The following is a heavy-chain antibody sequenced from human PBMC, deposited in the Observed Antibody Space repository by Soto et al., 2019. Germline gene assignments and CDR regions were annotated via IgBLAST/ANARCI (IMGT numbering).Heavy chain of an antibody. Sequence: QVQMVQSGAEVKKPGSSVKVSCKASGDTFSTHAISWVRLAPGQGLTWMGGIIPLYGTTYYAQNFQGRVTLTAKKSTSTAYMDLTNRRSVVTAFYYWARDSYWSGESCHDGRFDSWCQGTLVTLSS. CDR2: IIPLYGTT. CDR1: GDTFSTHA. D-gene: IGHD2-15*01. J-gene: IGHJ5*01. CDR3: ARDSYWSGESCHDGRFDS. V-gene: IGHV1-69*06.